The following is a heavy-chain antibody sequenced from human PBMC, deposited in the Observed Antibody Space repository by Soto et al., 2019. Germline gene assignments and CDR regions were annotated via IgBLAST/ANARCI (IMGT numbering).Heavy chain of an antibody. Sequence: EVLLVESGGGLVQPGGSLRLSCAASGFTFSDHYMDWVRQAPGKGLEWIGRIRNKGNSYTTEYAASVKGRVTISCDDSLNSLYLQMDSLKTEDTAVDFCGKDVGVYSSTWHHFYYWGQGTLVTVSS. V-gene: IGHV3-72*01. CDR3: GKDVGVYSSTWHHFYY. CDR1: GFTFSDHY. J-gene: IGHJ4*02. D-gene: IGHD6-13*01. CDR2: IRNKGNSYTT.